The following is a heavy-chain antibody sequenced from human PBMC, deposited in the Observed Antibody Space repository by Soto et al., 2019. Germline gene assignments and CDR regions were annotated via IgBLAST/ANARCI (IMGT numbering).Heavy chain of an antibody. Sequence: QVQLVQSGAEVKKPGASVKVSCKASGYTFSSYDINWVRQATGQGLAWMGWVNPNSGNTDYAQKFQGRVTMTTDTSTSTAFMELTSLRSEDTAIYYCARARGSADDYWGQGTRVTVSS. CDR3: ARARGSADDY. J-gene: IGHJ4*02. CDR2: VNPNSGNT. V-gene: IGHV1-8*01. D-gene: IGHD3-10*01. CDR1: GYTFSSYD.